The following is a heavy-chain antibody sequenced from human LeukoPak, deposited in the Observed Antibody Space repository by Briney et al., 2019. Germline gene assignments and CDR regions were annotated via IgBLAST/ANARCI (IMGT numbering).Heavy chain of an antibody. V-gene: IGHV3-23*01. J-gene: IGHJ4*02. Sequence: GGSLRLSCAASGFTFSSFAMSWVRQAPGKGLEWVSSISGSGATTYYAGSVKGRFTISRDNSKNTLYLQINSLRAEDTAVYYCAKDRLGAAAGDYFDYWGQGTLVTVSS. D-gene: IGHD6-13*01. CDR1: GFTFSSFA. CDR2: ISGSGATT. CDR3: AKDRLGAAAGDYFDY.